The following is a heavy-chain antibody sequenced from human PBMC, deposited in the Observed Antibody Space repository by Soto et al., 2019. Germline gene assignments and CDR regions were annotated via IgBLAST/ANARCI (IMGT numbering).Heavy chain of an antibody. J-gene: IGHJ4*02. CDR2: IYYSGTT. D-gene: IGHD1-26*01. CDR3: ARGFDSGKFYAFES. CDR1: GDSIMRDSYY. V-gene: IGHV4-31*03. Sequence: QVQLQESGPGLVKPSQTLSLTCTVSGDSIMRDSYYWNWIRRHPGKGLAWIGYIYYSGTTPYNPPLKTRVAXXPXPXXDQFSLYLCSVTAADSAVYYCARGFDSGKFYAFESWGRGTQVTVSS.